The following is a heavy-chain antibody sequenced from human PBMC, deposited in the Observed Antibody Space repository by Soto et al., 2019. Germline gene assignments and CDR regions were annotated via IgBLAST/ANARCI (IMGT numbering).Heavy chain of an antibody. Sequence: SETLSLTCAVYGGSFSGYYWSWIRQPPGKGLEWIGEINHSGSTNYNPSLKSRVTISVDTSKNQFSLKLSSVTAADTAVYYCATVVVPAAMPNMKGRPLYFDYWGQGTLVTVSS. D-gene: IGHD2-2*01. CDR2: INHSGST. V-gene: IGHV4-34*01. J-gene: IGHJ4*02. CDR3: ATVVVPAAMPNMKGRPLYFDY. CDR1: GGSFSGYY.